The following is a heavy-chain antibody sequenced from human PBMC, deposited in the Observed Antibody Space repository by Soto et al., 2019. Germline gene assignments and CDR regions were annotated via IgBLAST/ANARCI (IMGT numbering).Heavy chain of an antibody. V-gene: IGHV4-59*08. J-gene: IGHJ5*02. CDR1: GGSISSYY. CDR3: ARSAATWFDP. CDR2: IYYSGST. Sequence: QVHLQESGPGLVKPSETLSLTCTVSGGSISSYYWSWIRHPPGKGLEWIGYIYYSGSTNYNPSLKSRVTISVDTSKNHFSLRLSSVTAADTAVYYCARSAATWFDPWGQGTLVTVSS.